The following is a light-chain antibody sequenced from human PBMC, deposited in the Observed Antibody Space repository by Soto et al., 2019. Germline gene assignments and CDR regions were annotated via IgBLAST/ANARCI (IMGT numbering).Light chain of an antibody. CDR3: LQGYDSPWT. Sequence: EIVLTQSPSTLSLSAGERATLSCRASQSVSSYLAWYQQKPGQAPRLLIYDASNRATGIPARFRGSGSGTDFTLTISSLPPEDFAPYYCLQGYDSPWTFGQGTKVDIK. CDR2: DAS. V-gene: IGKV3-11*01. J-gene: IGKJ1*01. CDR1: QSVSSY.